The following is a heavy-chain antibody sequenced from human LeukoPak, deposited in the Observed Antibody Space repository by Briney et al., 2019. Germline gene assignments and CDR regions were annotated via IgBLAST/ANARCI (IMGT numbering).Heavy chain of an antibody. D-gene: IGHD4-23*01. V-gene: IGHV4-59*01. J-gene: IGHJ4*02. CDR1: GGSIRSYY. Sequence: SETLSLTCTVSGGSIRSYYWSWIRQAPGKGLEWIGFISYSGYTSYSPSLKSRVAISVDTSKSQFSLRLSSLTAADTAIYYCSRGRNDNGGMFFDSWAQGTLVTVSS. CDR2: ISYSGYT. CDR3: SRGRNDNGGMFFDS.